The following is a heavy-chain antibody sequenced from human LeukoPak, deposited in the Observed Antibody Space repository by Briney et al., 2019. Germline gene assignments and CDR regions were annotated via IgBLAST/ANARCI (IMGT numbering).Heavy chain of an antibody. Sequence: GGSLRLSCAASGFTVSSNYLSWVRQAPGKGLDWVPVIYSGGSTYYADSVKGRFTISRDNSKNTMYLQMNSLAAEDTAIYYCARGPTMYGLDVWGQGTTVTVSS. J-gene: IGHJ6*02. V-gene: IGHV3-53*01. CDR2: IYSGGST. CDR1: GFTVSSNY. CDR3: ARGPTMYGLDV.